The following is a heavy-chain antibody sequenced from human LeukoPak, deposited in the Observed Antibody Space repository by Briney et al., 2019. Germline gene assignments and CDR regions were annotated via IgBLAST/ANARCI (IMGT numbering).Heavy chain of an antibody. CDR3: AKDPGSIRNHFDY. D-gene: IGHD1-14*01. CDR1: GFTFSSYA. J-gene: IGHJ4*02. V-gene: IGHV3-30*18. Sequence: GGSLRLSCSASGFTFSSYAMHWVRQAPGKGLEWVAVISYDGDSKYYADSLKGRFTISRDNSKNTLYLQMNSLRPNDTALYYCAKDPGSIRNHFDYWGQGTLVTVSS. CDR2: ISYDGDSK.